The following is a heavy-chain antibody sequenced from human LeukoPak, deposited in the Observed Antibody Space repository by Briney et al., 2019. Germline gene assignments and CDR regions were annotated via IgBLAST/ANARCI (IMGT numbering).Heavy chain of an antibody. D-gene: IGHD3-10*01. CDR2: ISSSSSYI. CDR3: ARDLRWFGESFDY. CDR1: GFTFDVYA. J-gene: IGHJ4*02. V-gene: IGHV3-21*01. Sequence: GGSLRLSCAASGFTFDVYAMHWVRKAPGKGRKWVSSISSSSSYIYYADSVKGRFTISRDNAKNSLYLQMNSLRAEDTAVYYCARDLRWFGESFDYWGQGTLVTVSS.